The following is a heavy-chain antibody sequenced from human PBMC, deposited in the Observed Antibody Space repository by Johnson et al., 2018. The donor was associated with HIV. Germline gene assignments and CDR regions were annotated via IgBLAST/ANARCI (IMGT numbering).Heavy chain of an antibody. CDR2: ISYDGSNK. V-gene: IGHV3-30-3*01. Sequence: VQLVESGGGVVQPGRSLRLSCAASGFTFSSYAMHWVRQAPGKGLEWVAVISYDGSNKYYADSVKGRFTISRDNSKTTLYLQMNRLRAEDTAVYNCARDAEGALDIWGQGTMVTVSS. CDR1: GFTFSSYA. J-gene: IGHJ3*02. CDR3: ARDAEGALDI.